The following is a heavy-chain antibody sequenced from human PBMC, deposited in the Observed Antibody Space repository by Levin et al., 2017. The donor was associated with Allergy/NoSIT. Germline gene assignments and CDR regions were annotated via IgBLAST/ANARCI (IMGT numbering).Heavy chain of an antibody. CDR3: ARDAGPQTKYCSGGSRYFVTYGMDV. D-gene: IGHD2-15*01. CDR2: ISSSSSTI. CDR1: KFTFSSYS. J-gene: IGHJ6*02. Sequence: GGSLRLSCAASKFTFSSYSMNWVRQAPGKGLEWVSDISSSSSTIYYADSVKGRFTVSRDNAKNLLYLQMNGLRVEDTAVYYCARDAGPQTKYCSGGSRYFVTYGMDVWGQGTTVTVSS. V-gene: IGHV3-48*04.